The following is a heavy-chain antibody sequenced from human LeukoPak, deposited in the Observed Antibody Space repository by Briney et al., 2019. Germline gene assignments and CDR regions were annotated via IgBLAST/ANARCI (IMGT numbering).Heavy chain of an antibody. J-gene: IGHJ4*02. V-gene: IGHV3-48*03. CDR1: GFTFSNHE. D-gene: IGHD2-21*02. CDR2: TSRGGSDI. CDR3: VRARLISLENFFDY. Sequence: GGSLRLSCATSGFTFSNHEMNWVRQAPGKGLEWVAYTSRGGSDISYADSVKGRFTISTDNANSSLYLQMNSLRAEDTAVYFCVRARLISLENFFDYWGQGTLVTVSS.